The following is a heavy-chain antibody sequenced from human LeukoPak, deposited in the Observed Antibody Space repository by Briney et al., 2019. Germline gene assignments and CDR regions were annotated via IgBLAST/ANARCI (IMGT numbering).Heavy chain of an antibody. Sequence: PSDTLSLTCTVSGGSISSSSYYWGWIRQPPGKGLEWIGSIYYSGSTYYNPSLKSRVTISVDTSKNQFSLKLSSVTAADTAVYYSARRRGNYYDSSGYYYFDYWSQGTLVTVSS. J-gene: IGHJ4*02. V-gene: IGHV4-39*01. D-gene: IGHD3-22*01. CDR2: IYYSGST. CDR1: GGSISSSSYY. CDR3: ARRRGNYYDSSGYYYFDY.